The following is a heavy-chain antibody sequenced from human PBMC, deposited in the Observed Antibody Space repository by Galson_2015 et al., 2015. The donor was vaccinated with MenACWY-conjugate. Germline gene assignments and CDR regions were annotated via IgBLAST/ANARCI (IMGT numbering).Heavy chain of an antibody. CDR2: ISGSGGSA. V-gene: IGHV3-23*01. J-gene: IGHJ4*02. CDR1: GFTFSSFA. CDR3: AKLATPGHNYGFLGHFCF. D-gene: IGHD5-18*01. Sequence: SLRLSCAASGFTFSSFALSWVRHPPGKGLEWVSGISGSGGSAYYTDSVKGRFTISRDNSKHTLYLQMNSLRAEDTAVYLCAKLATPGHNYGFLGHFCFWGQGALVPVFS.